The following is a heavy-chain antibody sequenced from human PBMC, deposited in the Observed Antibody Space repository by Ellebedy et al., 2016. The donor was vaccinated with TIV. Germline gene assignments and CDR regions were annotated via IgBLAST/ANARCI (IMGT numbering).Heavy chain of an antibody. J-gene: IGHJ6*03. CDR1: GFTFSSYG. CDR2: ISYDGSNK. CDR3: AKDQKPYYYYYMDV. Sequence: GESLKISXAASGFTFSSYGMHWVRQAPGKGLEWVAVISYDGSNKYYADSVKGRFTISRDNSKNTLYLQMNSLRAEDTAVYYCAKDQKPYYYYYMDVWGKGTTVTVSS. V-gene: IGHV3-30*18.